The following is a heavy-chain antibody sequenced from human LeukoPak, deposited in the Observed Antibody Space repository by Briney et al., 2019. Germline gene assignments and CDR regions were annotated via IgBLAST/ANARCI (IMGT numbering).Heavy chain of an antibody. V-gene: IGHV3-11*04. Sequence: GGSLRLSCVGSGFRFSDSYMSWIRQDPGKGLEWVSYISNDSVDKYYVDSVRGRFTISRDNAKKSMYLQMSGLRVEDTAVYYCARRDWVSGAVRAFDIWGQGTMVIVSS. CDR1: GFRFSDSY. CDR2: ISNDSVDK. J-gene: IGHJ3*02. CDR3: ARRDWVSGAVRAFDI. D-gene: IGHD3-3*01.